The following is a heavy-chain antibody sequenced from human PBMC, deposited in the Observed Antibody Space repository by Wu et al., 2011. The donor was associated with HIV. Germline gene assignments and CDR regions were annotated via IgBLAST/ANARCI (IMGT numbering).Heavy chain of an antibody. V-gene: IGHV1-69*14. D-gene: IGHD3-22*01. Sequence: QVQPVQSGAEVKKPGSSVKVSCKASGGTFNSYAISWVRQAPGQGLEWMGGIIAIFGTANYAQKFQGRVTITADKSTTTTYMELNNLRSEDTAVYYCARGGGYHFNYNYLVVWAKGPRSPSP. CDR3: ARGGGYHFNYNYLVV. CDR1: GGTFNSYA. J-gene: IGHJ6*03. CDR2: IIAIFGTA.